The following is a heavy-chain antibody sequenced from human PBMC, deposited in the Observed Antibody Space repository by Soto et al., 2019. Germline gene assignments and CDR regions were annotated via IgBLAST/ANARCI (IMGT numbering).Heavy chain of an antibody. CDR2: IYWDGFK. J-gene: IGHJ4*02. D-gene: IGHD3-16*01. Sequence: QITLKESGPTLVKPTQTLTLTCTFSGFSLSTRGVGVGWIRQPPGKALEWLALIYWDGFKHYSPSLESRLTIREDTAKNQVVLTMTTLDPVDTATYYWAHKGGGDRILDYWGQGTLVTVSS. CDR3: AHKGGGDRILDY. V-gene: IGHV2-5*02. CDR1: GFSLSTRGVG.